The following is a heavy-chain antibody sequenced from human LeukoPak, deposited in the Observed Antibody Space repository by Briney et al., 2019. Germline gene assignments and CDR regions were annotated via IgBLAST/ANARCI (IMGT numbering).Heavy chain of an antibody. D-gene: IGHD3-16*01. V-gene: IGHV3-74*01. CDR2: INSDGSST. CDR3: ARVAGSYAAPDY. Sequence: GGSLRLSCAASGFTFSSYWIHWVRQAPGKGLVWVSRINSDGSSTTYADSVKGRFTISRDNAKNTLYLQMNRLRAEDTAVHYCARVAGSYAAPDYWGQGTLVTVSS. CDR1: GFTFSSYW. J-gene: IGHJ4*02.